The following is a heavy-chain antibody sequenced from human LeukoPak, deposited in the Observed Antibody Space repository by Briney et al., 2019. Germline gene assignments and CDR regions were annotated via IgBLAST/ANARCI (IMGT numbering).Heavy chain of an antibody. J-gene: IGHJ4*02. V-gene: IGHV3-7*01. CDR3: VRDRGWFHFDL. CDR1: GFTFSNYW. Sequence: PGGSLRLSCAASGFTFSNYWMTWIRQAPGKGLEWVGHIKEDASEQRSGDSVKGRSTISRDNTKNSLFLQLNSLRAEDTAVYYCVRDRGWFHFDLWGQGTLVTVSP. D-gene: IGHD3-10*01. CDR2: IKEDASEQ.